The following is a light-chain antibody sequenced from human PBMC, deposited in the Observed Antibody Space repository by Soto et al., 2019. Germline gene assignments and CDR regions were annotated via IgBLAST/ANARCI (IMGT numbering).Light chain of an antibody. CDR2: GVS. V-gene: IGKV3D-15*01. Sequence: EIELTQSPGTLSLSPGERATLCCRASQSVSNNYLAWHQQKPGQAPRLLIYGVSSRATAIPDRFSGSGSGTEFTLTISSLQSEDFAVYYCQQYNNWPLTFGGGTKVDIK. J-gene: IGKJ4*01. CDR1: QSVSNN. CDR3: QQYNNWPLT.